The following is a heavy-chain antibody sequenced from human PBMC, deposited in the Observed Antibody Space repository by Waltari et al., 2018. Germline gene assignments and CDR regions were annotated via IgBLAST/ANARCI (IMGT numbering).Heavy chain of an antibody. CDR1: GGSISSSSYY. CDR2: IYYSGST. J-gene: IGHJ4*02. CDR3: TRAIRYFDLYYFDY. Sequence: QLQLQESGPGLVKPSETLSLTCTVSGGSISSSSYYWGWIRQPPGKGLEWIGSIYYSGSTYYNPSLKSRVTISVDTSKNQFSLKLSSVTAADTAVYYCTRAIRYFDLYYFDYWGQGTLVTVSS. D-gene: IGHD3-9*01. V-gene: IGHV4-39*07.